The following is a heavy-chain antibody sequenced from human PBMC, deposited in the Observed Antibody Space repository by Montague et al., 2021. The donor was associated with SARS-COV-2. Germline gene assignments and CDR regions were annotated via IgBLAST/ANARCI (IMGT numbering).Heavy chain of an antibody. J-gene: IGHJ5*02. CDR1: GDSITNHY. D-gene: IGHD3-10*01. V-gene: IGHV4-4*07. CDR3: ARDRFDFGAGRQGTIDL. Sequence: SETLSLTCSVSGDSITNHYWSWIRQPAGKGLEWIGRMHFTGKTNFSPFFSSRLTMSADTSKNRFSLKLTSVTAADTAIYFCARDRFDFGAGRQGTIDLWGQGTLVTVSS. CDR2: MHFTGKT.